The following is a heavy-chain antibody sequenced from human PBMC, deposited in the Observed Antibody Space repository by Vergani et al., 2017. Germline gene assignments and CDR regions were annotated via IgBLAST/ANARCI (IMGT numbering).Heavy chain of an antibody. J-gene: IGHJ4*02. V-gene: IGHV3-72*01. CDR3: ARGLMVRGEY. CDR2: TRNKANSYTT. CDR1: GFTFSDHY. Sequence: EVQLVESGGGLVQPGGSLRLSCAASGFTFSDHYMDWVRQAPGKGLEWVGRTRNKANSYTTEYAASVKGRFTISRDDSNNSLYLQMNSLKTADTAVYYCARGLMVRGEYWGQGTLVTVSS. D-gene: IGHD3-10*01.